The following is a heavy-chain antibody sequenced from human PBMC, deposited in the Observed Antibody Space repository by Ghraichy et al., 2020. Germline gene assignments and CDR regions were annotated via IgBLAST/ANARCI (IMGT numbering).Heavy chain of an antibody. CDR3: ARHGHYGSGSTLPEY. D-gene: IGHD3-10*01. Sequence: GESLNISCVGSGYSFPNYFVTWVRQMPGKGLEWMGWIDPADSYTKYSPSFQGHVTFSADTSISTAYLQLSDLKSSDSAIYYCARHGHYGSGSTLPEYWGQGTLVTVSS. J-gene: IGHJ4*02. V-gene: IGHV5-10-1*01. CDR1: GYSFPNYF. CDR2: IDPADSYT.